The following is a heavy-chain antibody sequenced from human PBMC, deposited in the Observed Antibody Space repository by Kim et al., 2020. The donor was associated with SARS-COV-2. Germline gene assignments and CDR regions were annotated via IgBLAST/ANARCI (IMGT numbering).Heavy chain of an antibody. CDR2: IYTGGST. D-gene: IGHD2-21*01. Sequence: GGSLRLSCAASGFTVSSNYMSWVRQAPGKGLEWVSVIYTGGSTYYADSVKGRFTISRDNSKNTLYLQMNSLRADDTAMYYCAGSWQWVVIAERWGQGTLVTVSS. CDR1: GFTVSSNY. CDR3: AGSWQWVVIAER. V-gene: IGHV3-53*01. J-gene: IGHJ4*02.